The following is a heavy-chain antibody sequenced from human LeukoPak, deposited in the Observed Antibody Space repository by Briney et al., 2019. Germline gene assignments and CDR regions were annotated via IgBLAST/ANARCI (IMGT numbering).Heavy chain of an antibody. V-gene: IGHV1-69*13. CDR3: ARDYQKTGFIWVSGYYFDY. CDR1: GYMFNTYA. CDR2: IIPIFGTA. J-gene: IGHJ4*02. D-gene: IGHD3-16*01. Sequence: SVKVSCKASGYMFNTYAISWVRQAPGQGLEWMGGIIPIFGTANYAQKLQGRVTITADESTSTAYMELSRLRSDDTAVYYCARDYQKTGFIWVSGYYFDYWGQGTLVTVSS.